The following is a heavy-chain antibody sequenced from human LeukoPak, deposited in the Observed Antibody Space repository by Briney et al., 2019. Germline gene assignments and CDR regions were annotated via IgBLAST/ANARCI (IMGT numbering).Heavy chain of an antibody. V-gene: IGHV3-30-3*01. Sequence: GRSLRLSCAVSGFTFSNYAFHWARQPPGKGLEWVAVISYDGNYQYYADSVKGRFTVSRDDSQNTLFLQMNDLRPDDTAVYYCARVLGVGYGATNLAYWGQGTLVTVSS. CDR2: ISYDGNYQ. D-gene: IGHD1-26*01. J-gene: IGHJ4*02. CDR1: GFTFSNYA. CDR3: ARVLGVGYGATNLAY.